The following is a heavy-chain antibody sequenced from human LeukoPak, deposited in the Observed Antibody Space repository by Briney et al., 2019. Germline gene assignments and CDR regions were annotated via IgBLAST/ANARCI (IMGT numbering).Heavy chain of an antibody. Sequence: GGSLRLSCAASGFTVSSNYMSWVRQAPGKGLEWVSAISGSGGSTYYADSVKGRFTISRDNSKNTLYLQMNSLRAEDTAVYYCAKAVPMIVVGGIDYWGQGTLVTVSS. J-gene: IGHJ4*02. CDR1: GFTVSSNY. V-gene: IGHV3-23*01. D-gene: IGHD3-22*01. CDR3: AKAVPMIVVGGIDY. CDR2: ISGSGGST.